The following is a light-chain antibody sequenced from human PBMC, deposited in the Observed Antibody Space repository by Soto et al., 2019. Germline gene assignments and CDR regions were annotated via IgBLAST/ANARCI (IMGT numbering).Light chain of an antibody. Sequence: QSALTQPPSASGSPGQSVTISCTGTSSDVGGYNYVSWYQQYPGRAPKLMIYEVTKRPSGVPDRFSGSKSGNTASLTVSGLQAEDEADDYCSSCAASNNCSFVFGGGTKLTVL. CDR3: SSCAASNNCSFV. CDR1: SSDVGGYNY. V-gene: IGLV2-8*01. J-gene: IGLJ3*02. CDR2: EVT.